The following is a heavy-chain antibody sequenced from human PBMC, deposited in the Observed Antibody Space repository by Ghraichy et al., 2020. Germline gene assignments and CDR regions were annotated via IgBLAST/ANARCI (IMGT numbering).Heavy chain of an antibody. J-gene: IGHJ4*02. CDR3: ARVCRCGWGSDY. V-gene: IGHV3-7*03. Sequence: GGSLRLSCAASGFTFSNYAMSWVRQAPGKGLEWVANVNEDGRGEYYVDSVKGRFTISRDNAKSSLYLQMSSLRVDDTAVYYCARVCRCGWGSDYWGQGILVTVSS. CDR2: VNEDGRGE. D-gene: IGHD6-19*01. CDR1: GFTFSNYA.